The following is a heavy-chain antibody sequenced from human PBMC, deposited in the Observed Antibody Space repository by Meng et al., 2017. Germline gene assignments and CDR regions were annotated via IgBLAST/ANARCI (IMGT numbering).Heavy chain of an antibody. V-gene: IGHV6-1*01. Sequence: QVQLQQSGPGLVKPSQTLSLTCAISGDSGSSNRAAWNWIRQSPSRGLGWLGRTYYGSKWSHDYAVSVKSRIIINADTSKNQFSLQLNSVTPGDTAVYYCARGFAPVAPGAFDYWGQGALVTVSS. CDR3: ARGFAPVAPGAFDY. CDR2: TYYGSKWSH. CDR1: GDSGSSNRAA. J-gene: IGHJ4*02. D-gene: IGHD2-2*01.